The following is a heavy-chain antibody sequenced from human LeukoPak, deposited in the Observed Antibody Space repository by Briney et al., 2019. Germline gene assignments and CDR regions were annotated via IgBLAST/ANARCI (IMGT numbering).Heavy chain of an antibody. Sequence: AGGSLRLSCAASGFTFSSYGMSWVRQAPGKGLEWVSAISGSGGSTYYADSVKGRFTISRDNSKNTLYLQMNSLRAEDTAVYYCAKHSSSWLRWYFDYWGQGTLVTVSS. CDR1: GFTFSSYG. J-gene: IGHJ4*02. CDR2: ISGSGGST. CDR3: AKHSSSWLRWYFDY. V-gene: IGHV3-23*01. D-gene: IGHD6-13*01.